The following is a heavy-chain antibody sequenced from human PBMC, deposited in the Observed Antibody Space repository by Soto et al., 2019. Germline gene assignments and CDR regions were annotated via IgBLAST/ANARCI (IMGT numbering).Heavy chain of an antibody. CDR1: GFTFSSYA. V-gene: IGHV3-64*01. D-gene: IGHD2-2*01. CDR2: ITSNGGST. Sequence: EVQLVESGGGLVQPGGSLRLSCAASGFTFSSYAMHWVRQAPGKGLENVSAITSNGGSTFYATSVKGRFTISRDNSENTLFLHMGSLRPEDMAVYYCAGSLQNQLLNGWFMDVWGKGTTVIVSS. CDR3: AGSLQNQLLNGWFMDV. J-gene: IGHJ6*03.